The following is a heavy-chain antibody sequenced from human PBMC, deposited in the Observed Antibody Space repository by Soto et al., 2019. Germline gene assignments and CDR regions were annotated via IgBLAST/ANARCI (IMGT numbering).Heavy chain of an antibody. Sequence: QVRLVESGGDLVKPGESLRLSCVASGFTFIDYYMNWVRQAPGKGLEWISYISSTGKNIYYSDAVKGRFIVSRDNAKNSLFLQMNSLTAYDTAVYYCGRSHGAGSYWGQGTRVTVSS. V-gene: IGHV3-11*01. J-gene: IGHJ4*02. CDR2: ISSTGKNI. CDR3: GRSHGAGSY. D-gene: IGHD4-17*01. CDR1: GFTFIDYY.